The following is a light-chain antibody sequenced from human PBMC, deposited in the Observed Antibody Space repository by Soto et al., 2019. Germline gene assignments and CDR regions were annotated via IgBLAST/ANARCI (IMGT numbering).Light chain of an antibody. CDR2: AAS. J-gene: IGKJ1*01. CDR1: QSISSY. Sequence: DIQMTQSPSSLSASVGDRVTITCRASQSISSYLNWYQQKPGKAPKLLIYAASSLQSGVPSRFSGSGSGTDFTLTISSLQPEDFATYYCQQSYSTPLTVGQGTKVESK. CDR3: QQSYSTPLT. V-gene: IGKV1-39*01.